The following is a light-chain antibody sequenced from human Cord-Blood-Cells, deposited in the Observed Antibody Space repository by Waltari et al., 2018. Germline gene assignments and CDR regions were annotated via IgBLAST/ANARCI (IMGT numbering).Light chain of an antibody. CDR3: SSYTSSGTLV. CDR2: DVS. Sequence: QSALTQPASVSGSPGQEITISCTGTSSDVGGYNYVSWYQQHPGNAPKLMIYDVSNRPPGVSNRFSGSKSGNTASLTISGLQSEDEADYYCSSYTSSGTLVFGGGTKLTVL. J-gene: IGLJ3*02. V-gene: IGLV2-14*03. CDR1: SSDVGGYNY.